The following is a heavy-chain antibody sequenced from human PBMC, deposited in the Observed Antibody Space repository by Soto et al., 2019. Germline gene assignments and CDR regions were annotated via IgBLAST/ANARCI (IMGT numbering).Heavy chain of an antibody. CDR1: GLSVSYAW. CDR3: AKDMGCSGGSCYPHYYYGMDV. Sequence: EVQLVESGGGLVKPGGSLRLSCAASGLSVSYAWMDWVRQAPGKGLEWVGRIKSKTDGGTADLAAPMKGRFTISRDNAKNSLYLQMNSLRAEDTALYYCAKDMGCSGGSCYPHYYYGMDVWGQGATVTVSS. V-gene: IGHV3-15*05. CDR2: IKSKTDGGTA. D-gene: IGHD2-15*01. J-gene: IGHJ6*02.